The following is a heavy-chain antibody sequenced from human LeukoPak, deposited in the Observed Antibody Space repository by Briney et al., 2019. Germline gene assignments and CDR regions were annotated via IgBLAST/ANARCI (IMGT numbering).Heavy chain of an antibody. J-gene: IGHJ3*02. Sequence: SETLSLTCTVSGGSISRYYWSWIRQPPGKGLEWIGYIYYSGSTNYNPSLKSRVTISVDTSKNQFSLKLSSVTAADTAVYYCAAVLWFGEAEGYAFDIWGQGTMVTVSS. CDR3: AAVLWFGEAEGYAFDI. D-gene: IGHD3-10*01. V-gene: IGHV4-59*01. CDR1: GGSISRYY. CDR2: IYYSGST.